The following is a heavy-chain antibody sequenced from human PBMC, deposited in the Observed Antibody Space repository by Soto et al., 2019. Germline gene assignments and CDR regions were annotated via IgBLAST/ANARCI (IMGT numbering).Heavy chain of an antibody. CDR3: GRDHYGFNSIDY. CDR2: IRGDGGYT. CDR1: GFTFSSYW. V-gene: IGHV3-74*01. D-gene: IGHD4-17*01. J-gene: IGHJ4*02. Sequence: PGGSLRLSCAASGFTFSSYWMHWVRQAPGKGLVHVSRIRGDGGYTDHAESVKGRFTISRDNAKNTLYLQMNSLRAEDTAVYYCGRDHYGFNSIDYWGQGTLVTVSS.